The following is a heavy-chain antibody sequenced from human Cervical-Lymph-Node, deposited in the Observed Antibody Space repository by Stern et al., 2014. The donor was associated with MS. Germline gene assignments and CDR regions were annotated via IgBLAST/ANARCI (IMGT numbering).Heavy chain of an antibody. Sequence: VQLVESGAEVKKPGSSVKVSCKASGVTFSTYGISWVRQAPGQGLEWMGGIIPIFGTANYAQKFQGRVTITADESTNTAYMELSSLRSEDTAVYYCAREFNYDSSGYYFYYWGQGTLVTVSS. CDR3: AREFNYDSSGYYFYY. J-gene: IGHJ4*02. CDR1: GVTFSTYG. V-gene: IGHV1-69*01. D-gene: IGHD3-22*01. CDR2: IIPIFGTA.